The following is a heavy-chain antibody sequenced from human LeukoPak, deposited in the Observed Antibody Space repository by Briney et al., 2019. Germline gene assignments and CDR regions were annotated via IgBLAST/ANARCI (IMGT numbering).Heavy chain of an antibody. CDR2: IYTSGST. CDR1: GGSISSGSYY. V-gene: IGHV4-61*02. CDR3: ARDKLGYCSSTSCATRGFDY. Sequence: SETMSLTCTVSGGSISSGSYYWSWIRQPAGKGLEWIGRIYTSGSTNYNPSLKSRVTISVDTSKNQFSLKLSSVTAADTAVYYCARDKLGYCSSTSCATRGFDYWGQGTLVTVSS. J-gene: IGHJ4*02. D-gene: IGHD2-2*01.